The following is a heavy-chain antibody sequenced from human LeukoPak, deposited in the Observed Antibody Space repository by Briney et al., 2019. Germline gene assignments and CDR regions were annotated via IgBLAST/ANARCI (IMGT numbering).Heavy chain of an antibody. CDR2: IYSGGST. J-gene: IGHJ3*02. CDR3: ARDQTPGGYYYDSSPVHAFDI. V-gene: IGHV3-53*01. Sequence: PGGSLRLSCAASGFTVSSNYMSWVRQAPGKGLEWVSVIYSGGSTYYADSVKGRFTISRDNSKNTLYLQMNSLRAEDTAVYYCARDQTPGGYYYDSSPVHAFDIWGQGTMVTVSS. CDR1: GFTVSSNY. D-gene: IGHD3-22*01.